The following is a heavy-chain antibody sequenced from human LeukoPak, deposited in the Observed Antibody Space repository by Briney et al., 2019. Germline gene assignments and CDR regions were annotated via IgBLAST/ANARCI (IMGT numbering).Heavy chain of an antibody. CDR2: INKDGGEK. CDR3: VKDSPPRYSGSPPAY. D-gene: IGHD1-26*01. V-gene: IGHV3-7*03. CDR1: GFTFRNYG. Sequence: HPGGSLRLSCAGFGFTFRNYGMNWVRQAPGKGLEWVANINKDGGEKYYVDSVKGRFTISRDNAKNSLYLQMNSLRADDTAVYYCVKDSPPRYSGSPPAYWGQGTLVTVSS. J-gene: IGHJ4*02.